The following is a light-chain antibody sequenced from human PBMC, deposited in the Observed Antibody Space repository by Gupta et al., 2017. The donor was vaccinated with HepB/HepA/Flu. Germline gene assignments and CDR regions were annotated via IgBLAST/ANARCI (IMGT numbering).Light chain of an antibody. CDR3: QQYYSTPFT. CDR1: QSILHSSTNIHD. J-gene: IGKJ2*01. Sequence: DIVMTQSLDSLAVSLGERATINCKSSQSILHSSTNIHDLAWFQQKPGQPPKLLIYRASTREFGVPDRFSGSGSGTDFTLTISSLQAEDVAVYYCQQYYSTPFTFGQGTKLEIK. V-gene: IGKV4-1*01. CDR2: RAS.